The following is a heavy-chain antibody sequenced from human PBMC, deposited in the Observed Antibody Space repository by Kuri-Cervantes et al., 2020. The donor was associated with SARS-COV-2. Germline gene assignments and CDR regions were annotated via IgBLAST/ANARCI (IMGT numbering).Heavy chain of an antibody. CDR1: GFTFSSYA. V-gene: IGHV3-33*08. J-gene: IGHJ6*02. D-gene: IGHD1-14*01. CDR2: IWYDGSNK. Sequence: GESLKISCAASGFTFSSYAMSWVRQAPGKGLEWVAVIWYDGSNKCYADSVKGRFTISRDNSKNTLYLQMNGLRTEDTAVYYCARSSPGPYYGMDVWGQGTTVTVSS. CDR3: ARSSPGPYYGMDV.